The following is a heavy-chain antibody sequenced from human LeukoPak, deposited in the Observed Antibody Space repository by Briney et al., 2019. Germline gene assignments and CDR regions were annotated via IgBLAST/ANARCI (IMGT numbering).Heavy chain of an antibody. V-gene: IGHV5-51*01. J-gene: IGHJ4*02. D-gene: IGHD3-10*01. CDR3: ARHGLLWFGELFSEFDY. Sequence: GESLKISCKGSGYSFTSYWIGWVRQMRGKGLEWMGIIYPGDSDTRYSPSFQGQVTISADKSISTAYLQWSSLKASDTAMYYCARHGLLWFGELFSEFDYWGQGTLVTVSS. CDR1: GYSFTSYW. CDR2: IYPGDSDT.